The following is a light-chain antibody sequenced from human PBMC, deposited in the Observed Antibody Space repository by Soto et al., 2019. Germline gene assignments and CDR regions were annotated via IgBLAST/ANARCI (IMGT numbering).Light chain of an antibody. CDR2: GAS. Sequence: DIQMTQSPSTLSGSVGDRVTITCLASQTISSWLAWYQQKPGKAPKLLIYGASNLQSGVPPRFSGSGSGTDFTLAISSLQPEDSATYYCLQDINYPWTFGQGTKVDIK. J-gene: IGKJ1*01. CDR1: QTISSW. V-gene: IGKV1-5*01. CDR3: LQDINYPWT.